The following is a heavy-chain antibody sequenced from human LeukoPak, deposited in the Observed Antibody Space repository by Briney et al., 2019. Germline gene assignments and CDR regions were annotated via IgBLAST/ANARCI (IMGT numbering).Heavy chain of an antibody. J-gene: IGHJ4*02. CDR1: GYTFTGYY. D-gene: IGHD3-10*01. V-gene: IGHV1-2*04. CDR3: ARDRRITMVRGPIHPVWY. Sequence: ASVKVSCKASGYTFTGYYIHWVRQAPGQGLEWMGWINPNSGGTNYAQRFQGWVTMTRDTSISTAFMELSRLRSDDTAVYYCARDRRITMVRGPIHPVWYWGQGTLVTVSS. CDR2: INPNSGGT.